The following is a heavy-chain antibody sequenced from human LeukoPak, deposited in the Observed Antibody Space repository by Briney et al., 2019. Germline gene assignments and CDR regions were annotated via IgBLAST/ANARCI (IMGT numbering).Heavy chain of an antibody. J-gene: IGHJ3*02. V-gene: IGHV1-2*02. Sequence: ASVKVSCKASGYTFTGYYMHWVRQAPGQGLEWMGWINPNSGDTNYAQKFQGRVTMTRDTSISTAYMELSRLRSDDTAVYYCAREVAVADAFDIWGQGTMATVSS. CDR3: AREVAVADAFDI. D-gene: IGHD6-19*01. CDR1: GYTFTGYY. CDR2: INPNSGDT.